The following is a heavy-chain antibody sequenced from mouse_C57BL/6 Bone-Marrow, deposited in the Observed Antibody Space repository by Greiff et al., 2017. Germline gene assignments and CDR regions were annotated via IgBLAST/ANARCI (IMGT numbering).Heavy chain of an antibody. CDR3: ARGVYYAMDY. CDR1: GYTFTSSW. V-gene: IGHV1-69*01. Sequence: QVQLKQPGAELVMPGASVKLSCKASGYTFTSSWMHWVKQRPGQGLEWIGEIDPSDSYTNYNQKFKGKSTLTVDKSSSSAYIQRSSLTSEDSAVYDCARGVYYAMDYWGQGTSVTVSS. J-gene: IGHJ4*01. CDR2: IDPSDSYT.